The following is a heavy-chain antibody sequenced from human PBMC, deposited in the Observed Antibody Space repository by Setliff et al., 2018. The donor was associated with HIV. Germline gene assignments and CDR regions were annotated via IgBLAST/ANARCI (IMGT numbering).Heavy chain of an antibody. CDR3: ARTHYHSSGWFYYDYYYMDV. J-gene: IGHJ6*03. V-gene: IGHV1-69*13. CDR1: GGTFSSYG. Sequence: SVKVSCKASGGTFSSYGINWVRPAPGQGLEWMGGIIPILGTPRYAQKFQGRVTITADESTSTVYMELSSLRSEDTAVYYCARTHYHSSGWFYYDYYYMDVWGKGTTVTVSS. D-gene: IGHD3-22*01. CDR2: IIPILGTP.